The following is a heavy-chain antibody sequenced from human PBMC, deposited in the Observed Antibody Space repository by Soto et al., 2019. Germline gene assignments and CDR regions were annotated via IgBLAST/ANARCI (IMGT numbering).Heavy chain of an antibody. V-gene: IGHV3-33*01. CDR2: IGYDGSNK. D-gene: IGHD3-10*01. CDR3: ARQSFYYYYMDV. J-gene: IGHJ6*03. CDR1: GFTFSSYG. Sequence: GGSLRLSCAASGFTFSSYGMHWVRQAPGKGLEWVAVIGYDGSNKYYADSVKGRFTISRDNSKNTLYLQMNSLRAEDTAVYYCARQSFYYYYMDVWGKGTTVTVSS.